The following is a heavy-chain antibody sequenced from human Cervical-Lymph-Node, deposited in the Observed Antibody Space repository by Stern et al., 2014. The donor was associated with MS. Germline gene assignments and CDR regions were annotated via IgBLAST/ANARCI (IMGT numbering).Heavy chain of an antibody. CDR3: AISGSPRYHNSVDI. V-gene: IGHV1-18*04. CDR1: GSIFTSYT. J-gene: IGHJ6*02. CDR2: ISAYNGNT. Sequence: QEQLVQAGADVKKPGASEKVSCKASGSIFTSYTFSWVRQTPGQGLESVGWISAYNGNTNYAQRLKGRVALTKDPSTRTAYMELRSLRSDDAAVYFCAISGSPRYHNSVDIWGQGTTVTVSS. D-gene: IGHD5-12*01.